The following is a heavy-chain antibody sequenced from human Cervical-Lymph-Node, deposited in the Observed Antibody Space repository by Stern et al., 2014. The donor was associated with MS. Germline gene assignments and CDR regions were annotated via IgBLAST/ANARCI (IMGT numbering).Heavy chain of an antibody. CDR1: GFSLTTNGVG. CDR2: IYWDGDK. D-gene: IGHD6-19*01. CDR3: AKSGGGAVASGAVAXGLDS. V-gene: IGHV2-5*02. Sequence: ESGPTLVKPTQTLTLTCTFSGFSLTTNGVGVAWIRQPPGKALEWLALIYWDGDKRYSPSLRSRLTITKDTSKNQVVLTMTNMDPVDTATYYCAKSGGGAVASGAVAXGLDSWGQGTLVPVSS. J-gene: IGHJ4*02.